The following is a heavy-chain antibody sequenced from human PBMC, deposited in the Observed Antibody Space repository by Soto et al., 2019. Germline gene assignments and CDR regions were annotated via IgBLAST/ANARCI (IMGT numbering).Heavy chain of an antibody. CDR1: GGTFSSYT. CDR2: IIPILGIA. Sequence: SVKVSCKASGGTFSSYTISWVRQAPGQGLEWMGRIIPILGIANYAQKFQGRVTITADKSTSTAYMELSSLRSEDTAVYYCARVYGDGSTFDYWGQGTLVTVSS. J-gene: IGHJ4*02. CDR3: ARVYGDGSTFDY. V-gene: IGHV1-69*02. D-gene: IGHD4-17*01.